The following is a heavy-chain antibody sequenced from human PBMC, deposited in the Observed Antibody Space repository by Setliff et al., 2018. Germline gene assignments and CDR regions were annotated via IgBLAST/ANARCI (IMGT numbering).Heavy chain of an antibody. CDR3: ARDFYSYGSRSYYKTNLDY. Sequence: GESLKLSCAASGFTFSGYWMSWVRQAPGKGLEWVANIKQDGSDIYYLDSVKGRFTISRDNAKNSLYLQMNSLRAEDTAVYYCARDFYSYGSRSYYKTNLDYWGQGTQVTVSS. CDR1: GFTFSGYW. V-gene: IGHV3-7*01. D-gene: IGHD3-10*01. J-gene: IGHJ4*02. CDR2: IKQDGSDI.